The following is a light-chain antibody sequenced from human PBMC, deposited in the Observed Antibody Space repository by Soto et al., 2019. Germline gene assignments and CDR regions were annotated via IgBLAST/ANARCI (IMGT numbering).Light chain of an antibody. V-gene: IGKV3-15*01. CDR2: AAS. Sequence: EIVLTQSPGTLSLSPGERATLSCRASQSVSNNYLAWYQHSPGQAPRLIIYAASTRATGIPARFSGSGSGTDFTLTISSLQSEDFAVYYCQQYNSWPPITFGQGTRLEI. CDR1: QSVSNN. CDR3: QQYNSWPPIT. J-gene: IGKJ5*01.